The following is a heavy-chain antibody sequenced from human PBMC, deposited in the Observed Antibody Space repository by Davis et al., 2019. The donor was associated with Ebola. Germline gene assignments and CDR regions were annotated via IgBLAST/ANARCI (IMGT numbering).Heavy chain of an antibody. CDR3: ARITVTTMGFFYYYYMDV. Sequence: MPSETLSLTCTVSGGSISAYYWSWIRQPPGKGLEWIGSLFYSGHNYYNPSLKSRVTISVDTSKNQFSLKLSSVTAADTAVYYCARITVTTMGFFYYYYMDVWGQGTTVTVSS. CDR2: LFYSGHN. D-gene: IGHD4-17*01. CDR1: GGSISAYY. V-gene: IGHV4-59*04. J-gene: IGHJ6*02.